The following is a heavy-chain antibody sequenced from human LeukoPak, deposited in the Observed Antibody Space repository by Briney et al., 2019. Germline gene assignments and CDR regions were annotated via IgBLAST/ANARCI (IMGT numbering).Heavy chain of an antibody. V-gene: IGHV6-1*01. CDR3: TRGAPVGSSREFDY. J-gene: IGHJ4*02. D-gene: IGHD5-24*01. CDR1: GDSVSSNSAA. CDR2: TYYRSKWYN. Sequence: SQTVSLTCDISGDSVSSNSAAWNWIRQSPLRGLEWLGRTYYRSKWYNDYAVSVKSRITINPDTSKNQFSLQLNSVTPEDTAVYYCTRGAPVGSSREFDYWGQGTLVTVSS.